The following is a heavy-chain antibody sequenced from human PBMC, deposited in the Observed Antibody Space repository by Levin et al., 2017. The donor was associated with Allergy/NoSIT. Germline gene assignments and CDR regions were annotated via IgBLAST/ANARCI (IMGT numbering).Heavy chain of an antibody. V-gene: IGHV3-23*01. CDR2: ISDSGGNT. CDR3: AQEIKFAGFTYYFDS. Sequence: HSGGSLRLSCAASGFSFSNYFMTWVRQAPGKGLEWISAISDSGGNTYYADSVKGRFTISRDNSQNTLFLQMNSLRAEDTAVYYCAQEIKFAGFTYYFDSWGHGTLVTVSS. CDR1: GFSFSNYF. D-gene: IGHD1-26*01. J-gene: IGHJ5*01.